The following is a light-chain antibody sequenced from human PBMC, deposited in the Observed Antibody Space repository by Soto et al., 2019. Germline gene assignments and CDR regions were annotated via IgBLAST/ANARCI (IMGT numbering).Light chain of an antibody. CDR2: DVT. J-gene: IGLJ1*01. CDR3: SSYTDRKNLV. CDR1: SSDIGGYNS. Sequence: QSALTQSPSASGSPGQSVTISCTGTSSDIGGYNSVSWYQQHPGKAPKDMIYDVTKRPSGVPDRFSGSKSGNTASLTVSALQAEDEADYYCSSYTDRKNLVFGTGTKLTVL. V-gene: IGLV2-8*01.